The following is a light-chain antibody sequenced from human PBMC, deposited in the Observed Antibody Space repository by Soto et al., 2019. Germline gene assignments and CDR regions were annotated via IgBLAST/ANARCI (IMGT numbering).Light chain of an antibody. Sequence: DIQMTQSPSTLSASVGDRVTITCRASQSISSWVAWYQLKPGKGPKLLIYKASHLESGVPSRFSGSGSGTEFTLTISSLQPGDFATYYFQHYNTHPGTFGHGTKVDIK. CDR2: KAS. CDR3: QHYNTHPGT. V-gene: IGKV1-5*03. J-gene: IGKJ1*01. CDR1: QSISSW.